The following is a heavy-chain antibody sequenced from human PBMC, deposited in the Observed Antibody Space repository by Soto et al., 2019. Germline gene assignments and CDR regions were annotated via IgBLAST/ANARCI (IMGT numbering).Heavy chain of an antibody. V-gene: IGHV1-69*06. CDR2: IIPLFDAT. J-gene: IGHJ4*02. D-gene: IGHD6-19*01. CDR1: GGTFTTYD. CDR3: ARERSSSWYNGTFYFDS. Sequence: QVQLVQSGAEVRKPGSSVKVSCKASGGTFTTYDISWVRQAPGQGLEWMGGIIPLFDATKYAQKFQVRVTITADKSTRTAYMELSSLRSEATAMYYCARERSSSWYNGTFYFDSWGQGTLVTVSS.